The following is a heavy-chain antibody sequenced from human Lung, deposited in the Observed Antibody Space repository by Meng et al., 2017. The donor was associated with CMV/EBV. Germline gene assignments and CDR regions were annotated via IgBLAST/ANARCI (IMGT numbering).Heavy chain of an antibody. V-gene: IGHV3-15*01. CDR2: IISEDDGGTT. CDR3: ATDLYYDDSGLRDY. Sequence: SGFTFSNAWISLVRKAPGKRLEWVGRIISEDDGGTTNHDEHVKGRFTISRDDSKNTLYLQMNSLKTEDTAMYYCATDLYYDDSGLRDYWGRGTLVTVSS. CDR1: GFTFSNAW. J-gene: IGHJ4*02. D-gene: IGHD3-22*01.